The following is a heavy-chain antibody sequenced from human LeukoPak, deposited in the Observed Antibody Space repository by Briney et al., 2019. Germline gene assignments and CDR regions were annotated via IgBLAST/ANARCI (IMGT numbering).Heavy chain of an antibody. D-gene: IGHD2-15*01. CDR2: IRSKANSYAT. CDR1: GFTFSGSA. J-gene: IGHJ6*03. CDR3: TSSYCSGGSCYRRYNYYYYMDV. V-gene: IGHV3-73*01. Sequence: PGGSLRLSCAASGFTFSGSAMHWVRQASGKGLEWVGRIRSKANSYATAYAASVKGRFTISRDDSKNTAYLQMNSLKTEDTAVYYCTSSYCSGGSCYRRYNYYYYMDVWGKGTTVTVSS.